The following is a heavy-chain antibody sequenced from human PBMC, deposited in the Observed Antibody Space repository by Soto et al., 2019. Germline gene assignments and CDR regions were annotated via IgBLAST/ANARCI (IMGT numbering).Heavy chain of an antibody. CDR2: IYYSGRT. Sequence: PSETLSLTCTVSGGYISSYYWSWIRQPPGKGLKRNGYIYYSGRTNYNPSQKSRDTISVDTSKNQFSLKLSTVTDEDTAVYYCARTLFGWGIWFDPWGQGTLVTVS. D-gene: IGHD3-10*02. V-gene: IGHV4-59*01. CDR1: GGYISSYY. CDR3: ARTLFGWGIWFDP. J-gene: IGHJ5*02.